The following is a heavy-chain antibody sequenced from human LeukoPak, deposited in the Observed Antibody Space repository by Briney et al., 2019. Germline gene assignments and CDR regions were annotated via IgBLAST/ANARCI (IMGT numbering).Heavy chain of an antibody. D-gene: IGHD3-10*01. J-gene: IGHJ4*02. CDR2: VHTSRGT. CDR1: GASISGHY. Sequence: SETLSLTCTVSGASISGHYWSWIRQPAGKEPEWIGRVHTSRGTNYNSSLKSRLTMSVDTSKHQFSLPLASVTAADTAVYYCAKGGESSLPFDYWGQGTLVTVSS. V-gene: IGHV4-4*07. CDR3: AKGGESSLPFDY.